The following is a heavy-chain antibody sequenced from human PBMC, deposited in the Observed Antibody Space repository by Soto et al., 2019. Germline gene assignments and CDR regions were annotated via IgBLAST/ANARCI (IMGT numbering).Heavy chain of an antibody. Sequence: QVQLVESGGGVVQPGRSLRLSCAASGFTFSTYGMHWVRQAPGKGLEWVAVISYDGSNKYYADSVKGRFTISRDNSKITLYLQMNSLRAEDTAVYYCASSATNDYWDQGTLVTVSS. D-gene: IGHD1-26*01. V-gene: IGHV3-30*03. CDR1: GFTFSTYG. J-gene: IGHJ4*02. CDR2: ISYDGSNK. CDR3: ASSATNDY.